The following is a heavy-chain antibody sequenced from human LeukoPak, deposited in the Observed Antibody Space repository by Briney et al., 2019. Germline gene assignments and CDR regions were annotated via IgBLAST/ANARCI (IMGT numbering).Heavy chain of an antibody. D-gene: IGHD2-2*01. Sequence: ASVKVSCKASGYTFTGYYMHWVRQAPGKGLEWMGGYAPEEGETIYAKKFQGRVTMTEDTSSNTAYMQLSSLRSEDAAIYYCATYPLVVVVPKSAFDIWGQGTMVSVSA. CDR3: ATYPLVVVVPKSAFDI. CDR1: GYTFTGYY. V-gene: IGHV1-24*01. CDR2: YAPEEGET. J-gene: IGHJ3*02.